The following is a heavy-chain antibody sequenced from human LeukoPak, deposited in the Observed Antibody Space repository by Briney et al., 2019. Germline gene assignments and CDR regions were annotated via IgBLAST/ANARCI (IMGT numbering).Heavy chain of an antibody. Sequence: ASVKVSCKASGYTFTSYYMHRVRQAPGQGLEWMGVINPSGTGTSYGQKFQGRITMSRDTSTSTVYMELSGLRSEDTAFYYCATDHSMADTAWWFDPWGQGTLVTVSS. CDR1: GYTFTSYY. J-gene: IGHJ5*02. V-gene: IGHV1-46*01. D-gene: IGHD5-24*01. CDR2: INPSGTGT. CDR3: ATDHSMADTAWWFDP.